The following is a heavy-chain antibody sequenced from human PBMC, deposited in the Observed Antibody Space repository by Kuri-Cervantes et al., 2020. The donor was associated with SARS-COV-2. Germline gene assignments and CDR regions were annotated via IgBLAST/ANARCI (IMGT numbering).Heavy chain of an antibody. CDR1: GYTLTELS. D-gene: IGHD2-2*01. Sequence: ASVKVSCKVSGYTLTELSMHWVRQAPGKGLEWMGGFDPEDGETIYAQKFQGRVTMTEDTSTGTAYMELSSLRSEDTAVYYCATSGSPVPDLNWFDPWGQGTLVTVSS. V-gene: IGHV1-24*01. J-gene: IGHJ5*02. CDR3: ATSGSPVPDLNWFDP. CDR2: FDPEDGET.